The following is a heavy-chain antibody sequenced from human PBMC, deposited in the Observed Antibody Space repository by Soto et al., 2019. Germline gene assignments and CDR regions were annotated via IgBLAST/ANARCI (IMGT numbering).Heavy chain of an antibody. CDR2: IIRNRGTT. J-gene: IGHJ5*02. CDR1: GYSXSSYE. V-gene: IGHV1-8*01. D-gene: IGHD6-19*01. CDR3: TRDSGWPTNKFDP. Sequence: SXKVSFKASGYSXSSYEIGLVRQATGQGLEWMAWIIRNRGTTGYAQRFQDRLTVTSNASLRTVYMELNSLRSEYTAVYFCTRDSGWPTNKFDPWGQGTQGTVS.